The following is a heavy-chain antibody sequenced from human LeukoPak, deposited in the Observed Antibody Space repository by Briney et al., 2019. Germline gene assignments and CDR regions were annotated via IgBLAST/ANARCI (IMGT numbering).Heavy chain of an antibody. D-gene: IGHD3-10*01. J-gene: IGHJ4*02. CDR2: IYYTGKT. V-gene: IGHV4-61*03. Sequence: PSETLSLTCTVSGGSVSNGNYYWSWLRQPPGKALEWIGYIYYTGKTYYNPSLEGRVTILVDTSRNHFSVKLSSVTAADTAVYYCARSQNYYGSGDYWSQGTLVTVSS. CDR1: GGSVSNGNYY. CDR3: ARSQNYYGSGDY.